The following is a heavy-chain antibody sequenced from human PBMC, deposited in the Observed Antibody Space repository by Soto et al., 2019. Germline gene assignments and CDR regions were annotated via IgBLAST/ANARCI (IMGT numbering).Heavy chain of an antibody. CDR3: ARGYCSSTSCYNYYYYMDV. CDR2: IYYSGST. D-gene: IGHD2-2*02. CDR1: GGSISSSSYY. Sequence: SETLSLTCTVSGGSISSSSYYWGWIRQPPGKGLEWIGSIYYSGSTYYNPSLKSRVTISVDTSKNQFSLKLSSVTAADTAVYYCARGYCSSTSCYNYYYYMDVWGKGTTVTVSS. J-gene: IGHJ6*03. V-gene: IGHV4-39*01.